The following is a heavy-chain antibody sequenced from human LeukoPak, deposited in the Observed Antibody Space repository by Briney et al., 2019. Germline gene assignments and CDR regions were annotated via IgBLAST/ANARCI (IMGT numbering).Heavy chain of an antibody. Sequence: GGSLRLSCAASGFTFSNAWMNWVRQAPGKGLEWVGRIKSKTDGGTADYAAPVKGRFTISRDDSKNTLYLQMNSLKTEDTAVYYCTTEALYCSGGSCYFAWGQGTLVTVSS. CDR3: TTEALYCSGGSCYFA. CDR1: GFTFSNAW. J-gene: IGHJ5*02. D-gene: IGHD2-15*01. CDR2: IKSKTDGGTA. V-gene: IGHV3-15*07.